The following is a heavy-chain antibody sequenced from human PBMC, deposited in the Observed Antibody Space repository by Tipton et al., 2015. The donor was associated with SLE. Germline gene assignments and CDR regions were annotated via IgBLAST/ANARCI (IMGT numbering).Heavy chain of an antibody. J-gene: IGHJ5*02. CDR1: GGSISSSSYY. V-gene: IGHV4-39*07. CDR2: IYYSGST. CDR3: ARGRGGLSSGWP. Sequence: TLSLTCTVSGGSISSSSYYWGWIRQPPGKGLEWIGSIYYSGSTYYNPSLKSRVTISVDTSKNQFSLKLSSVTAADTAVYYCARGRGGLSSGWPWGQGTLVTVSS. D-gene: IGHD6-19*01.